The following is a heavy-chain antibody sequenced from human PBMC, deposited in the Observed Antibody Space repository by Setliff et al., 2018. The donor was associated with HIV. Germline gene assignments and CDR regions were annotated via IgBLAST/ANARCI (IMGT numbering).Heavy chain of an antibody. CDR3: AKHMVRGAITGEAFDV. J-gene: IGHJ3*01. CDR1: GDKSMTYW. Sequence: GESLKISCKASGDKSMTYWIGWVRQMPGKGLEWMGIIFPGDSDTKYSPSFEGQVTISADKSINTAYLQWTSLRASDTAMYYCAKHMVRGAITGEAFDVWGQGTMVTV. V-gene: IGHV5-51*01. CDR2: IFPGDSDT. D-gene: IGHD3-10*01.